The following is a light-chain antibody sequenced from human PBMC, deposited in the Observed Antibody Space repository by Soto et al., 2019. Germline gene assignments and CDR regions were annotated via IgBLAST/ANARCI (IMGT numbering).Light chain of an antibody. J-gene: IGLJ2*01. V-gene: IGLV2-8*01. CDR2: ELT. CDR1: SSDIGGYDY. CDR3: SSYAGSNNVI. Sequence: QSVLTQPPSASGSLGQSVTISCTGTSSDIGGYDYVSWFQHHPGRAPKLMIYELTKRPSGVPDRFSGSRSGNTASLTVSGLQAEDEADYYCSSYAGSNNVIFGGGTKVTVL.